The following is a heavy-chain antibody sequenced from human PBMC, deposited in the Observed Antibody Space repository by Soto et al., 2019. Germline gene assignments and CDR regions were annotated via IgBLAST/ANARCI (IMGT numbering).Heavy chain of an antibody. Sequence: QVQLVQSGAEVKKPGASVKVSCKASGYTLSNYDINWVRQATGQGPEWMGWMNLNSGNSADAQKYRGRFTMTRNTSLRTAYMDLSSLRSADAAVYYCAGGGYYMDYWGQGTLVTVSS. CDR1: GYTLSNYD. J-gene: IGHJ4*02. CDR3: AGGGYYMDY. CDR2: MNLNSGNS. D-gene: IGHD3-3*01. V-gene: IGHV1-8*01.